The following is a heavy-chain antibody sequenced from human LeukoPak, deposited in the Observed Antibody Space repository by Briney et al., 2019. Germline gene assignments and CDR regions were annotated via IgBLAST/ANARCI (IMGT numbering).Heavy chain of an antibody. Sequence: PSETLSLTCTVSGGSISSYYWSWIRQPPGEGLEWIGYIYYSGSTNYSPSLKSRVTISVDTSKNQFSLKLSSVTAADTAVYYCARRGAAAGRDYYMDVWGKGTTVTVSS. CDR3: ARRGAAAGRDYYMDV. CDR1: GGSISSYY. CDR2: IYYSGST. D-gene: IGHD6-13*01. V-gene: IGHV4-59*12. J-gene: IGHJ6*03.